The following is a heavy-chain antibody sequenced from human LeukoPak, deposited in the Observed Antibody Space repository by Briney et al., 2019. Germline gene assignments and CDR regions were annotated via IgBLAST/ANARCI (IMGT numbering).Heavy chain of an antibody. D-gene: IGHD2-2*02. V-gene: IGHV3-30-3*01. J-gene: IGHJ6*02. CDR2: ISYDGSNK. CDR3: ARVRRYCSSTSCYTYYYYGMDV. CDR1: GFTFSSYA. Sequence: GRSLRLSCAASGFTFSSYAMHWVRQAPGKGLEGVADISYDGSNKYYADSVKGRFTISRDNSKNTLYLQMNSLRAEDTAVYYCARVRRYCSSTSCYTYYYYGMDVWGQGTTVTVSS.